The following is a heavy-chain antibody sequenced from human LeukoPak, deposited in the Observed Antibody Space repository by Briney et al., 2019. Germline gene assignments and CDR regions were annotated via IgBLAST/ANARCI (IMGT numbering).Heavy chain of an antibody. Sequence: PSETLSLTCAVSGGSISSGGYSWSWTRQPPGKGLEWIGYIYHSGSTYYNPSLKSRVTISVDRSKNQFSLKLSSVTAADTAVYYCARYKATHGYSGYYDYWGQGTLVTVSS. V-gene: IGHV4-30-2*01. CDR3: ARYKATHGYSGYYDY. J-gene: IGHJ4*02. CDR2: IYHSGST. CDR1: GGSISSGGYS. D-gene: IGHD5-12*01.